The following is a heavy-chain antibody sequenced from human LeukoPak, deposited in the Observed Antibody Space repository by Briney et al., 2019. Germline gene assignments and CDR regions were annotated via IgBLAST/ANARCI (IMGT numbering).Heavy chain of an antibody. Sequence: GGSLGLSCAASGFTFSSYVMHWVRQAPGKGLEWVAIISYDGSNKYYADSVKGRFTISRDNSKNTLFLQMNSLRAEDTAVYYCAKDRTSVHLWLSDLDYWGLGALVTVSS. V-gene: IGHV3-30*18. CDR3: AKDRTSVHLWLSDLDY. D-gene: IGHD5-18*01. J-gene: IGHJ4*02. CDR1: GFTFSSYV. CDR2: ISYDGSNK.